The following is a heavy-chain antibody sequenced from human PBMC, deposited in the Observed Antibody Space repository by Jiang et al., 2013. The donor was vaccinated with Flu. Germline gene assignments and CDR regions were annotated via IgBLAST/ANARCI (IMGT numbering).Heavy chain of an antibody. CDR2: IHYTGNT. V-gene: IGHV4-59*01. D-gene: IGHD2-15*01. Sequence: GPGLVKPSETLSLTCSVSGGSISGYYWSWIRQPPGRGLEWIGNIHYTGNTKFNPSLESRVTMSVDESKKQFSLKLNSVTAADTAVYYCTRGGGWQPINWGQGSLVAVSS. CDR1: GGSISGYY. J-gene: IGHJ4*02. CDR3: TRGGGWQPIN.